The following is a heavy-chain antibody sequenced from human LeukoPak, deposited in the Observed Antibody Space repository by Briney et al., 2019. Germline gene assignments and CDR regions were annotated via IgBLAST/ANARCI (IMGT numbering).Heavy chain of an antibody. Sequence: GGSLRLSCAASVFTFSSYEMNWVRQAPGKGLEWVSYISSSGSTICYADSVKGRFTISRDNAKNSLYLQMNSLRAEDTAVYYCARDRRDGYNYVKAFDIWGQGTMVTVSS. V-gene: IGHV3-48*03. CDR1: VFTFSSYE. CDR3: ARDRRDGYNYVKAFDI. J-gene: IGHJ3*02. CDR2: ISSSGSTI. D-gene: IGHD5-24*01.